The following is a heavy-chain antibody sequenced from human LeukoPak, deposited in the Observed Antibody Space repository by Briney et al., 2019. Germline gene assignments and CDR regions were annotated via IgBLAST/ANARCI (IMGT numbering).Heavy chain of an antibody. V-gene: IGHV3-53*01. J-gene: IGHJ4*02. Sequence: GGSLRLSCAASGFIVSTNYMSWVRQAPGKGLEWVSVIFSGGSTYYADSVRGRFTISRDKSNNTLYLQMNSLRAEDTAVYYCARGPGKASFDYWGQGTLVTVSS. CDR1: GFIVSTNY. CDR3: ARGPGKASFDY. CDR2: IFSGGST. D-gene: IGHD3-10*01.